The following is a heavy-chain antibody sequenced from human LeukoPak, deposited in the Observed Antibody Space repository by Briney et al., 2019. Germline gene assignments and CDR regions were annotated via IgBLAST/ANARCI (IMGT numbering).Heavy chain of an antibody. CDR1: GFTFSSYG. Sequence: GGSLRLSCAASGFTFSSYGMSWVRQAPGKGLEWVSLIFSSGDTYYADSVKGRFTISRDNSKNTLYLQMNSLRAEDTAVYYCAGTLYSGYGLGSLGAFDIWGQGTMVTVSS. J-gene: IGHJ3*02. D-gene: IGHD5-12*01. V-gene: IGHV3-53*01. CDR2: IFSSGDT. CDR3: AGTLYSGYGLGSLGAFDI.